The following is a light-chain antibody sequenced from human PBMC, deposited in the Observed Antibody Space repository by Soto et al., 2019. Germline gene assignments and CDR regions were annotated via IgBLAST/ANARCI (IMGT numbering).Light chain of an antibody. J-gene: IGKJ1*01. V-gene: IGKV3-20*01. CDR2: GTS. CDR1: QSVSSY. Sequence: EIVLTQSPATLSLSPVERATLSCRASQSVSSYLAWYQQKPGQAPRVLIYGTSSRATGIPDRFSGSGSGTDFTLTISRLEPEDFAVYYCQQYGSSGTFGQGTKVDIK. CDR3: QQYGSSGT.